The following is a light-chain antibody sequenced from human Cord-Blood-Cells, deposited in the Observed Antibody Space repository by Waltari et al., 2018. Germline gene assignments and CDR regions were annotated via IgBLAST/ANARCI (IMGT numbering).Light chain of an antibody. CDR3: QKYYSTPRT. V-gene: IGKV4-1*01. CDR1: QSVLYSTNHKNY. CDR2: WSS. Sequence: IVMPQSPDSLAVSLGERATINCNSSQSVLYSTNHKNYLAWYQQKPGQPPKLLIYWSSTRESGVPDRFSGSGSGTDFTLTISSLQAEDVAVYYCQKYYSTPRTFGQGTKVEIK. J-gene: IGKJ1*01.